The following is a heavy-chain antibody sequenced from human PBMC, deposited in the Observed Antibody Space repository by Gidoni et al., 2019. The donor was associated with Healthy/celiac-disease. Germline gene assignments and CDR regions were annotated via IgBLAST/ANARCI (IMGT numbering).Heavy chain of an antibody. J-gene: IGHJ3*02. D-gene: IGHD3-22*01. CDR3: AKSGGYYDSSGYDAFDI. Sequence: EVQLLESGGGLVQPGGSLRLSCSASGFTFSSYAMSWVRQAPGKGLGWVSAISGSGGSTYYADSVKGRFTISRDNSKNTLYLQMNSLRAEDTAVYYCAKSGGYYDSSGYDAFDIWGQGTMVTVSS. CDR1: GFTFSSYA. CDR2: ISGSGGST. V-gene: IGHV3-23*01.